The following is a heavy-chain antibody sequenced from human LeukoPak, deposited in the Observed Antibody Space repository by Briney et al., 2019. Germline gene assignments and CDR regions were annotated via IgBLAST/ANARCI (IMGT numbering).Heavy chain of an antibody. J-gene: IGHJ3*02. V-gene: IGHV4-4*07. CDR3: ARDMWELLPGNAFDI. Sequence: SETLSLTCTVSGYSISSGYYWSWIRQPAGKGLEWIGRIYISGSTNYNPSLKSRVTMSVDTSKNQFSLKLSSVTAADTGVYYCARDMWELLPGNAFDIWGQGTMVTVSS. CDR2: IYISGST. CDR1: GYSISSGYY. D-gene: IGHD1-26*01.